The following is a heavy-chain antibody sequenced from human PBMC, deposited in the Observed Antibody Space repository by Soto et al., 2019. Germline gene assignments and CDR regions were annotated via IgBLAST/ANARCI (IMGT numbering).Heavy chain of an antibody. CDR3: AKDPENRISWYMGVDY. V-gene: IGHV3-23*01. CDR2: ISGSGGTT. D-gene: IGHD6-13*01. J-gene: IGHJ4*02. Sequence: GGSLRLSCEASGFTFSSYAMSWVRQAPGKGLEWVSAISGSGGTTYYADSVKGRFTISRDNSKNTLYLQMNSLRAEDTAVYYCAKDPENRISWYMGVDYWGQGTLVTVSS. CDR1: GFTFSSYA.